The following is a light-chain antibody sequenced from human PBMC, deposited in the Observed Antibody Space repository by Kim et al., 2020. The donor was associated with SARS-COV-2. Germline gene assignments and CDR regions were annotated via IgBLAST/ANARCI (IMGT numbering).Light chain of an antibody. CDR3: QQGYSTPHT. V-gene: IGKV1-39*01. CDR1: QSIRSY. CDR2: AAS. J-gene: IGKJ2*01. Sequence: SACVGDRVTIPCPARQSIRSYLNWYHQKPGKAPKLLIYAASSLQSGVPSRFSGSGSGTDFTLTISSLQPEDFATYYCQQGYSTPHTLGQGTKLEI.